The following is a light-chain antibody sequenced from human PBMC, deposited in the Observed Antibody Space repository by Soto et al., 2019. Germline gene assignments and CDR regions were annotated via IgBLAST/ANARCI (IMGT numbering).Light chain of an antibody. CDR3: SSYTSGSTLYV. J-gene: IGLJ1*01. CDR2: ASS. V-gene: IGLV2-14*01. CDR1: SSDVGSYNY. Sequence: SVLTQPASVSGSPGQSITISCPGTSSDVGSYNYVSWYQHHPGKAPRLMIYASSNRPSGVSHRFSGSRSGNTASLTISGLQAEDEADYYCSSYTSGSTLYVFGTGTKVTVL.